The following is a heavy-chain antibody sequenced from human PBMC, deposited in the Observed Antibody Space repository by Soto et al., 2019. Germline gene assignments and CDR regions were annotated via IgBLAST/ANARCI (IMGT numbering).Heavy chain of an antibody. Sequence: QVQLVQSGAEVKRPGSSVKVSCQTSGGTFRTYTINWVRQAPGQGLEWMGRIIPILDVANYAQKFQGRVTITADKYTSTAHMEMRSLRAEDTAFYSCARSIQEDIGVAGTKDIWFDPWGQGTLVTVSA. CDR2: IIPILDVA. V-gene: IGHV1-69*02. J-gene: IGHJ5*02. D-gene: IGHD6-19*01. CDR3: ARSIQEDIGVAGTKDIWFDP. CDR1: GGTFRTYT.